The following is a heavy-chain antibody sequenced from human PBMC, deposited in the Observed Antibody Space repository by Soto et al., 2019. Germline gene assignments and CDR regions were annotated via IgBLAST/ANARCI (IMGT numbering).Heavy chain of an antibody. D-gene: IGHD3-10*01. CDR1: GGSISSYY. Sequence: PSETLSLTCTVSGGSISSYYWSWIRQPPGKGLEWIGYIYYSGSTNYNPSLKSRVTISVDTSKNQFSLKLSSVTAADTAVYYCARDRSYPYYYGSGSYYPGNWFEPWGQGTLVTVSS. CDR3: ARDRSYPYYYGSGSYYPGNWFEP. V-gene: IGHV4-59*01. J-gene: IGHJ5*02. CDR2: IYYSGST.